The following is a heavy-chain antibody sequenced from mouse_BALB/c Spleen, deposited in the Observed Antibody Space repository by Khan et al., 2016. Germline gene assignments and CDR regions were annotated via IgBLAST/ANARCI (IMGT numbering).Heavy chain of an antibody. CDR3: ARDRYYGTSYFDY. Sequence: VQLQGAGPGLVAPSQSLSSTCTVSRFSLTTYGVHWVRQPPGKGLEWLGVIWAGGSTNYNSALMSGTSTGKKTSKSQVFLTMNSLQTDDTATYYCARDRYYGTSYFDYWGQGTTLTVSS. CDR2: IWAGGST. D-gene: IGHD1-1*01. V-gene: IGHV2-9*02. J-gene: IGHJ2*01. CDR1: RFSLTTYG.